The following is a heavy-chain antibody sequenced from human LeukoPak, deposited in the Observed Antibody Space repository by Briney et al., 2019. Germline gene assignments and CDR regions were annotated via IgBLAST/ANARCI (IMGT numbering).Heavy chain of an antibody. D-gene: IGHD2-21*02. J-gene: IGHJ4*02. CDR1: GGSFTIYS. V-gene: IGHV4-34*01. CDR2: ISPSGNT. CDR3: ARVPPSTYCGGDCFIDY. Sequence: PSETLSLTCAVYGGSFTIYSWTWIRQPPGKSLEWVGEISPSGNTQYNPSLKSRVTISLDASKSQFYLKLNSVTAADTAVYYCARVPPSTYCGGDCFIDYWGQGTLVTVSS.